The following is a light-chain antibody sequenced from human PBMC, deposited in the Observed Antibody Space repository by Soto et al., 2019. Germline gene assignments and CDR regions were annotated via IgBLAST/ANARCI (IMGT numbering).Light chain of an antibody. CDR3: QQYNNWTRT. J-gene: IGKJ1*01. CDR2: VQS. V-gene: IGKV3-15*01. CDR1: QTVTNN. Sequence: EIVMTQSPATLSVSPGEGATLSCRASQTVTNNLAWYQQKPGQAPRLLIYVQSTRATCRPARFSGSGSGTEFTLTISSRQTEDIAVYYCQQYNNWTRTFGQGTKVEIK.